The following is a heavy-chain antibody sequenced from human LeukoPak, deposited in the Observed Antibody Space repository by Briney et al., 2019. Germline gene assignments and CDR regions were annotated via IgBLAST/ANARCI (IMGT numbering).Heavy chain of an antibody. CDR2: ITSSSSTI. J-gene: IGHJ4*02. CDR3: ARDPHSLDY. Sequence: GGSLRLSCIASGFTFSGYSMNWVRQAPGKGLEWVSYITSSSSTISYADSVRGRFTISRDNAKNSLYLQMNSLRDEDTAVYYCARDPHSLDYWGQGTLVTVSS. CDR1: GFTFSGYS. V-gene: IGHV3-48*02.